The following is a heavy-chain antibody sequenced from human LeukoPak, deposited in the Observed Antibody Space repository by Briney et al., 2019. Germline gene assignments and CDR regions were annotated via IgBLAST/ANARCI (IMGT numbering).Heavy chain of an antibody. J-gene: IGHJ5*02. CDR2: IYYSGST. CDR3: ARSTTGTTHALGFDP. Sequence: PSETLSLTCTVSGGSISSRYWSWIRQPPGKGLEWIGYIYYSGSTNYNPSLKSRVTISVDTSKNQFSLKLSPVTAADTAVYYCARSTTGTTHALGFDPWGQGTLVTVSS. D-gene: IGHD1/OR15-1a*01. V-gene: IGHV4-59*11. CDR1: GGSISSRY.